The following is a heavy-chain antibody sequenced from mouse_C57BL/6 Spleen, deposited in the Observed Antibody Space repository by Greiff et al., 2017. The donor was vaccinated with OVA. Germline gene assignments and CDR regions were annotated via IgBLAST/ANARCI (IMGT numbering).Heavy chain of an antibody. Sequence: VQLQQPGAELVKPGASVKLSCKASGYTFTSYWMHWVKQRPGQGLEWIGMIHPNSGSTNYNEKFKSKATLTVDKSTSTAYMQLSSLTSEDSAVYYCAREAVTTRVPFDYWGQGTTLTVSS. CDR2: IHPNSGST. CDR1: GYTFTSYW. CDR3: AREAVTTRVPFDY. D-gene: IGHD2-2*01. V-gene: IGHV1-64*01. J-gene: IGHJ2*01.